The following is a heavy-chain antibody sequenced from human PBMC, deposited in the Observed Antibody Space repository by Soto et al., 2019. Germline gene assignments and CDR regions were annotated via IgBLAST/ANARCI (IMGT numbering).Heavy chain of an antibody. V-gene: IGHV5-51*01. CDR2: VYVSDSET. Sequence: GESLKISCRGSGYYSSIYWIAWVRQMSGKGLEWLGSVYVSDSETKYSPSFQGQVTISADKYTNTAYLYWSSLKASDTAMYYCARRGTLSGRDAFDVWGAGTMVTVSS. CDR1: GYYSSIYW. J-gene: IGHJ3*01. D-gene: IGHD5-12*01. CDR3: ARRGTLSGRDAFDV.